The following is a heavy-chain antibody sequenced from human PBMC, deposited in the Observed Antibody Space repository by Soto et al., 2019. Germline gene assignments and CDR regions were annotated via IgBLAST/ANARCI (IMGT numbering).Heavy chain of an antibody. CDR2: VYNSGST. CDR1: GGXISSNY. J-gene: IGHJ4*02. Sequence: SLTCTVSGGXISSNYWTWIRQPPGKGLEWIGYVYNSGSTNYNPSLKSRVTISEDTSKSQFSLKVNSMTAADTAVYYCARYRREAVAGYTLDNWGQGILVTVSS. V-gene: IGHV4-59*01. D-gene: IGHD6-13*01. CDR3: ARYRREAVAGYTLDN.